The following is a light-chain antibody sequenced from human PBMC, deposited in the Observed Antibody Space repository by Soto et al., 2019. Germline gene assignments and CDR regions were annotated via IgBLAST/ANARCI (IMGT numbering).Light chain of an antibody. J-gene: IGKJ4*01. Sequence: EIVLTQSPATLSVSPGETATLSCRASQGLTDRLAWYQQKPGQTPRRVIYETSTRAAGIPARFSGSGSGTDFTLTISSLQTEDFAVYYCQQHNGWPLTFGGGTKVEIK. CDR3: QQHNGWPLT. CDR1: QGLTDR. V-gene: IGKV3-15*01. CDR2: ETS.